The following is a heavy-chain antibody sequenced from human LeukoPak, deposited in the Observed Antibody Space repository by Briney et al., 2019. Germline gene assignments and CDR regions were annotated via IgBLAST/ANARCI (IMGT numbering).Heavy chain of an antibody. CDR3: VRDGDDYNFDY. D-gene: IGHD5-24*01. CDR1: GFTFRNYW. J-gene: IGHJ4*02. V-gene: IGHV3-74*01. Sequence: GGSLRLSCAASGFTFRNYWMQWVRHAPGKGVVWVSRVKGDGSFTDYADSVQGRFTISRDNANNTLYLQMYSLRAEDTAAYYCVRDGDDYNFDYWGQGSLVTVSS. CDR2: VKGDGSFT.